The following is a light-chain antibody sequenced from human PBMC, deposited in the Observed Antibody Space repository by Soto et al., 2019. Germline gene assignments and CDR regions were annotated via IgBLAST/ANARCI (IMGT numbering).Light chain of an antibody. CDR1: QSVINNY. V-gene: IGKV3-20*01. CDR3: QKYDPISWT. CDR2: GAS. J-gene: IGKJ1*01. Sequence: EILLTQSPGTLSLSLGERATLSCRTSQSVINNYLAWYQQKPGQAPRLLIYGASNRATGVPDRFSGSGSGTGFTLTISRLEPEYFAVYYGQKYDPISWTFGPGTKVEIK.